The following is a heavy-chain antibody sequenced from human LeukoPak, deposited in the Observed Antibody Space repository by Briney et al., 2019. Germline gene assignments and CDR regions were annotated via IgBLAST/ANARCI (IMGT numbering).Heavy chain of an antibody. CDR1: GFTFSSYS. D-gene: IGHD3-3*01. CDR2: MSSGGRYI. Sequence: GGSLRLSCAASGFTFSSYSMTWVRQAPGKGLEWVSSMSSGGRYIYYADSGRGRFTISRDNAKNSLYLLMNSLRVEDTAVYYCARDRPTGASRLFVVQWGQGTLVTVSS. CDR3: ARDRPTGASRLFVVQ. J-gene: IGHJ4*02. V-gene: IGHV3-21*01.